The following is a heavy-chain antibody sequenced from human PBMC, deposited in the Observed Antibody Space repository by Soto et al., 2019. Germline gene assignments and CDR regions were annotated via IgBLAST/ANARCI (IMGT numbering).Heavy chain of an antibody. D-gene: IGHD2-15*01. CDR2: ISSSSSYT. CDR1: GFTFSDYY. V-gene: IGHV3-11*06. J-gene: IGHJ5*02. CDR3: ASLPLGYCSGGSCYGWFDP. Sequence: AGSLRLSCAASGFTFSDYYMSWMRQAPGKGLEWVSYISSSSSYTNYADSVKGRFTISRDNAKNSLYLQMNSLRAEDTAVYYCASLPLGYCSGGSCYGWFDPWGQGTLVTVSS.